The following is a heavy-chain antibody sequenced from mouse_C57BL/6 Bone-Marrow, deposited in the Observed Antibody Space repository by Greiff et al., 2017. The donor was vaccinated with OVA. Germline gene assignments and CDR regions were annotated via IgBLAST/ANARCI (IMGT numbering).Heavy chain of an antibody. Sequence: QVQLQQPGTELVKPGASVKLSCKASGYTFTSYWMHWVKQRPGQGLEWIGNINPSNGGTNYNEQFKSKATLTVDTSSSTAYMQLSSLTSEDSAVYYCARCWNYYGSSYFDYWGQGTTLTVSS. D-gene: IGHD1-1*01. CDR1: GYTFTSYW. J-gene: IGHJ2*01. CDR3: ARCWNYYGSSYFDY. V-gene: IGHV1-53*01. CDR2: INPSNGGT.